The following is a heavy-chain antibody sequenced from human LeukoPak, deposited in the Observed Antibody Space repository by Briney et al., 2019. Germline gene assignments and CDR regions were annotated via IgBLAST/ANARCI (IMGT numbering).Heavy chain of an antibody. J-gene: IGHJ3*02. CDR1: GGSISSGSYY. CDR3: ARDHSGPDAFDI. V-gene: IGHV4-61*02. D-gene: IGHD7-27*01. Sequence: PSETLSLTCTVSGGSISSGSYYWSWIRQPAGKGLEWIGRIYTSGSTNYNPSLKSRVTISVDTSKNQFSLKLSSVTAADTAVYYCARDHSGPDAFDIWGQGTMVTVSS. CDR2: IYTSGST.